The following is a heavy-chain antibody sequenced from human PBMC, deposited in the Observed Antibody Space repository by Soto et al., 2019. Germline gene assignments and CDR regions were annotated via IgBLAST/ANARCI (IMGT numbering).Heavy chain of an antibody. V-gene: IGHV4-39*01. CDR1: DCYISSRSYS. CDR2: IYYSGST. CDR3: ARLGCSSTSCATYYYYYYGMDV. J-gene: IGHJ6*02. D-gene: IGHD2-2*01. Sequence: PSETLSLTCTAPDCYISSRSYSRGWNRQPPGKGLEWSGSIYYSGSTYYNPSLKSRVTISVDTSKNQFSLKLSSVTAADTAVYYCARLGCSSTSCATYYYYYYGMDVWGQGTTVT.